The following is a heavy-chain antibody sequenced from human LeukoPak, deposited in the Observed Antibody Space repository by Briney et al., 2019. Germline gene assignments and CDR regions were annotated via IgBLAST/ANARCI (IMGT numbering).Heavy chain of an antibody. CDR3: ASHYYDSSGYQP. CDR2: MNPNSGNT. CDR1: GYTFTSYD. J-gene: IGHJ5*02. Sequence: ASVKVSCKASGYTFTSYDINWVRQATGQGLEWMGWMNPNSGNTGYAQKFQGRGTITRNTSISTAYMELSSLRSEDTAVYYCASHYYDSSGYQPWGQGTLVTVSS. D-gene: IGHD3-22*01. V-gene: IGHV1-8*03.